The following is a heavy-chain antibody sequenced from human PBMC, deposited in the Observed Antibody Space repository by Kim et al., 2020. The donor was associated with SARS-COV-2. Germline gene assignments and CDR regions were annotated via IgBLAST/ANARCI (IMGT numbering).Heavy chain of an antibody. CDR1: GFTFSVYG. V-gene: IGHV3-30*18. D-gene: IGHD2-15*01. J-gene: IGHJ4*02. CDR3: AKSVHCRGGTCYDALGD. Sequence: GGSLRLSCAASGFTFSVYGMHWVRQAPGKGLEWLTVISYDGSNKYYSDSVKGRFTVSRDNSKNTLYLHMNSLSTEDTAVYYCAKSVHCRGGTCYDALGDWGQGTLVTVSS. CDR2: ISYDGSNK.